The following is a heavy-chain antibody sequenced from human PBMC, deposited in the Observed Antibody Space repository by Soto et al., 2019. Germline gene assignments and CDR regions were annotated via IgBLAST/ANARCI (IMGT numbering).Heavy chain of an antibody. CDR2: VSGGGDGT. CDR3: ARSGYCSTGKCSAFDY. J-gene: IGHJ4*02. Sequence: EVQLLESGGGLLQPGGSLRLSCAASGFTFSSYVMNWVRQAPGEGLEWVSTVSGGGDGTYYADSVKGRFTISRDDSKNTLYLQMNSLRADDTAVYFCARSGYCSTGKCSAFDYWGQGTRVTVSS. D-gene: IGHD2-8*01. V-gene: IGHV3-23*01. CDR1: GFTFSSYV.